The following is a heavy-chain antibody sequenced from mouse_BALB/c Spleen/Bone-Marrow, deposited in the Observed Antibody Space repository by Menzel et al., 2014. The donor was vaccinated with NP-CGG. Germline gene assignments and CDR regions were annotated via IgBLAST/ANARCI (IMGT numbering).Heavy chain of an antibody. V-gene: IGHV2-9*02. CDR3: ARDGVYGSHYYAMDY. D-gene: IGHD1-1*02. CDR1: GFSLTSYG. Sequence: QVQLQQSGPGLVAPSQSPSITCTVSGFSLTSYGLHWVRQPPGKGLEWLGVIWAGGSTNYNSALMSRLSISKDNSKSQVFLKMNSLQTDDTAMYYCARDGVYGSHYYAMDYWGQGTSVTVSS. CDR2: IWAGGST. J-gene: IGHJ4*01.